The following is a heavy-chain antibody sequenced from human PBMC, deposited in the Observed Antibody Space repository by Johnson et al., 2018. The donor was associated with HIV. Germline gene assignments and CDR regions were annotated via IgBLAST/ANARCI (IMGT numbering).Heavy chain of an antibody. V-gene: IGHV3-30*18. J-gene: IGHJ3*02. Sequence: QVQLVESGGGLVKPGGSLRLSCAASGFTFSNACMRWVRQAPGKGLEWVAVISCDGGSTYYADSVKGRFTISRDNAKNTLYLQMNSLRAEDTALYYCAKDLDRSAGWERGAFDIWGQGTMVTIS. CDR2: ISCDGGST. D-gene: IGHD1-26*01. CDR1: GFTFSNAC. CDR3: AKDLDRSAGWERGAFDI.